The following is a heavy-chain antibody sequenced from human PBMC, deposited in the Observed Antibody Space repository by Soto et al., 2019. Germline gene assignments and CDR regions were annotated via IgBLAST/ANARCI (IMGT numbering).Heavy chain of an antibody. Sequence: PGGSLRLSCAASGFTFSSYWMHWVRQAPGKGLVWVSRINSDGSSTSYADSVKGRFTISRDNAKNTLYLQMNSLRAEDTAVYYCARDQVGCSGGSCYTHYYYYGMDVWGQGTTVTVSS. CDR3: ARDQVGCSGGSCYTHYYYYGMDV. J-gene: IGHJ6*02. V-gene: IGHV3-74*01. D-gene: IGHD2-15*01. CDR1: GFTFSSYW. CDR2: INSDGSST.